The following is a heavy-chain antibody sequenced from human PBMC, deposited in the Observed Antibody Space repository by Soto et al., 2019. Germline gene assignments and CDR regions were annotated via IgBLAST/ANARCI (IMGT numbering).Heavy chain of an antibody. J-gene: IGHJ4*02. CDR1: RFTFSSYA. Sequence: GGSLRLSCAASRFTFSSYAMCCVRQAPGKGLEWVASISVSGGSTYYADSVKGRFTISRDNSKNTLYLQMNSLRGEDTAVYYWAKDEYSITRNKPLDYWGQGTLVTVSS. D-gene: IGHD2-2*01. V-gene: IGHV3-23*01. CDR3: AKDEYSITRNKPLDY. CDR2: ISVSGGST.